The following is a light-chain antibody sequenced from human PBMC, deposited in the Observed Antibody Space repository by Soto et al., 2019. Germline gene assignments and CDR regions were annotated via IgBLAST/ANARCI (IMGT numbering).Light chain of an antibody. CDR2: DAS. Sequence: DIQMTQSPSSLSASIGDRVTITCRASQSISVSLAWYQQKPGKAPNLLIYDASTLQGGVPSRFSGSGSGTEFTLTVTSLQPDDLATYICQQYKSYSTFG. V-gene: IGKV1-5*01. CDR3: QQYKSYST. J-gene: IGKJ1*01. CDR1: QSISVS.